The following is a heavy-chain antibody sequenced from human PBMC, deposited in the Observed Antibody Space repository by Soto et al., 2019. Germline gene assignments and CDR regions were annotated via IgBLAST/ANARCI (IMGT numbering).Heavy chain of an antibody. V-gene: IGHV3-30-3*01. CDR3: ARDPKTSGGQHWAFNYFDS. J-gene: IGHJ4*02. D-gene: IGHD7-27*01. Sequence: GGSLRLSCAASGFSFSISPMHWVRQAPGTVPEWVALISYDGTNKFYADSVKGRFTISRDNSKSTLYLQVDSLSPEDAAVYYCARDPKTSGGQHWAFNYFDSWGQGTLVTVSS. CDR2: ISYDGTNK. CDR1: GFSFSISP.